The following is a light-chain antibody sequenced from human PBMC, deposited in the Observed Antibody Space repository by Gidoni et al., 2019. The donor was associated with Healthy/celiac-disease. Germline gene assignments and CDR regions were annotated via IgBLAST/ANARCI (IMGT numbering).Light chain of an antibody. CDR1: SGSVSTSYY. CDR2: STS. CDR3: VLYMGSGISGV. V-gene: IGLV8-61*01. J-gene: IGLJ3*02. Sequence: QTVVTQEPSFSVSPGGTVTLTCGLSSGSVSTSYYPSWYQQTPGQAPPTLIYSTSTRSSGVPDRFSGSILGDKAALTITGAQADDESDYYCVLYMGSGISGVFGGGTKLTVL.